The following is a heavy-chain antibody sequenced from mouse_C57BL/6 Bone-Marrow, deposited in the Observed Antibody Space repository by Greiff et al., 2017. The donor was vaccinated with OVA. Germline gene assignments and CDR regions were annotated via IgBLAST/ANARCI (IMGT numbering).Heavy chain of an antibody. CDR3: ARIYYEVGQFAY. J-gene: IGHJ3*01. D-gene: IGHD2-4*01. V-gene: IGHV5-2*01. CDR2: INSDGGST. Sequence: EVQVVESGGGLVQPGESLKLSCESNEYEFPSHDMSWVRKTPEKRLELVAAINSDGGSTYYPDTMERRFIISRDNTKKTLYLQMISLRSEDTALYYCARIYYEVGQFAYWGQGTLVTVSA. CDR1: EYEFPSHD.